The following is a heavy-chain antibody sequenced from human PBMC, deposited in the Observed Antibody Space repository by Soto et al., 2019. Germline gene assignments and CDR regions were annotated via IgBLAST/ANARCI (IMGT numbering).Heavy chain of an antibody. CDR2: MSGSGATT. V-gene: IGHV3-23*01. CDR1: GLTFSSHD. CDR3: RNQGGSVYYAIDH. Sequence: PRGSLRLSCTASGLTFSSHDMSWVRQAPGKGLEWVSGMSGSGATTYYANSVKGRFTVSRDNAKNTLYLQINSLRAEDTAVYYCRNQGGSVYYAIDHWGQGTQGTDSS. D-gene: IGHD3-22*01. J-gene: IGHJ4*02.